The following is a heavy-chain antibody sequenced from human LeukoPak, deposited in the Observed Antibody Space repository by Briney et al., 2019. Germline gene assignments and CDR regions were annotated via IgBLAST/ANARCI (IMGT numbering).Heavy chain of an antibody. Sequence: GGSLRLSCAASGFTFSSYTMNWVRQAPGKGLEWVSSISSSSSTIYYADSVKGRFTISRDNSKNSLYLQMNSLRDDDTALYYCARQYYTAPLGHWGQGTLVTVSS. V-gene: IGHV3-48*02. J-gene: IGHJ4*02. D-gene: IGHD2-2*02. CDR3: ARQYYTAPLGH. CDR1: GFTFSSYT. CDR2: ISSSSSTI.